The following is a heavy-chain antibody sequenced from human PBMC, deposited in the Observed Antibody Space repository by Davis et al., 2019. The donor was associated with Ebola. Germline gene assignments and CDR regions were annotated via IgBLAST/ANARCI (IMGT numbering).Heavy chain of an antibody. CDR1: GFTFNNFW. CDR2: IRSKANSYAT. Sequence: GESLKISCAASGFTFNNFWMHWVRQASGKGLEWVGRIRSKANSYATAYAASVKGRFTISRDDSKNTAYLQMNSLKTEDTAVYYCTSTAGSVDYWGQGTLVTVSS. D-gene: IGHD1-26*01. CDR3: TSTAGSVDY. V-gene: IGHV3-73*01. J-gene: IGHJ4*02.